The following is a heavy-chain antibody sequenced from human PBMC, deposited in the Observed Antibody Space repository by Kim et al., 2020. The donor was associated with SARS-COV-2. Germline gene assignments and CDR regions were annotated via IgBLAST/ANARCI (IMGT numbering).Heavy chain of an antibody. CDR3: ARDWMSVADY. CDR2: ITPGNGNT. Sequence: ASVKVSCKASGYTFTTYTMHWMRQAPGQRLEWMGWITPGNGNTKYSQNFQGRVTITTDTSASTAYMELSSLRSEDTAVYYCARDWMSVADYWGQGTLVTVSS. J-gene: IGHJ4*02. V-gene: IGHV1-3*01. D-gene: IGHD1-1*01. CDR1: GYTFTTYT.